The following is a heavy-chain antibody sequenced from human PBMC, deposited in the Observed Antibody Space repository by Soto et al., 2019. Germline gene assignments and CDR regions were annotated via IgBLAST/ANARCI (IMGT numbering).Heavy chain of an antibody. CDR3: PSDLVGASDSYGLDV. J-gene: IGHJ6*02. Sequence: GGSLRLSCAASGFTFSNYGMHWVRQAPGKGLEWVAIIWHDGNNKYYADSVRGRFIISRDNSKNRLYLQMNSLRAEDTAVYYCPSDLVGASDSYGLDVWGHGTPVTVSS. CDR2: IWHDGNNK. CDR1: GFTFSNYG. D-gene: IGHD1-26*01. V-gene: IGHV3-33*01.